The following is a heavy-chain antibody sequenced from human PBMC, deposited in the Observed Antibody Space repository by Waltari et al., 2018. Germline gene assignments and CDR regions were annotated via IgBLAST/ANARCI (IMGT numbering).Heavy chain of an antibody. J-gene: IGHJ4*02. CDR2: INHSGST. CDR3: ARTGGFGELLSSFDY. D-gene: IGHD3-10*01. V-gene: IGHV4-34*01. Sequence: QVQLQQWGAGLLKPSATLSLTCAVYGGSFSGYYCSWIRQPPGKGLEWIGEINHSGSTNYNPSLKSRVTISVDTSKNQFSLKLSSVTAADTAVYYCARTGGFGELLSSFDYWGQGTLVTVSS. CDR1: GGSFSGYY.